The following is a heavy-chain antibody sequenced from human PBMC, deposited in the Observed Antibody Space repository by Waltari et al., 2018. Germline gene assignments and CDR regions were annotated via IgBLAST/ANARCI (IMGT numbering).Heavy chain of an antibody. Sequence: QVQLVQSGAEVKKPGASVKVSCKVSGYTLTELSMHWVRQAPGKGLEWMGGFVPKVGETIYAQKFQGGVTMTKDTSTDTAYMELSSLRSEDTAVYYGATGAVRGVMSGPYYYYGMDVWGQGTTVTVSS. CDR1: GYTLTELS. J-gene: IGHJ6*02. CDR3: ATGAVRGVMSGPYYYYGMDV. V-gene: IGHV1-24*01. D-gene: IGHD3-10*01. CDR2: FVPKVGET.